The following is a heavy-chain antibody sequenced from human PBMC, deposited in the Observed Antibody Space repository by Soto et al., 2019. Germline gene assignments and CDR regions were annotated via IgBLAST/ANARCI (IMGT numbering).Heavy chain of an antibody. D-gene: IGHD3-22*01. CDR2: ISYDGSNK. J-gene: IGHJ6*02. CDR3: ARDRCDRYYYDRSGYYCYYYGMDV. Sequence: GGSLRLSCAASGFTFSSYAMHWARQAPGKGLEWVAVISYDGSNKYYADSVKGRFTISRDNSKNTLYLQMNSLRAEDTAVYYCARDRCDRYYYDRSGYYCYYYGMDVWGQGTTVTVS. CDR1: GFTFSSYA. V-gene: IGHV3-30-3*01.